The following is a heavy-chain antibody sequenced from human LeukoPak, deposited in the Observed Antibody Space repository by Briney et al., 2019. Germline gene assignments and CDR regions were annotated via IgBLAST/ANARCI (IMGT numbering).Heavy chain of an antibody. Sequence: SETLSLTCTVSGGSIRSYYWSWVRQPPGKGLEWVAYINYSGSTKYNPSLKSRVTISVDTSKNQFALKLSSVTAADTAVYCCATRGDIVLLVAATPTGNWCDPWGRGTLVTVSS. CDR1: GGSIRSYY. D-gene: IGHD2-15*01. CDR3: ATRGDIVLLVAATPTGNWCDP. J-gene: IGHJ5*02. V-gene: IGHV4-59*12. CDR2: INYSGST.